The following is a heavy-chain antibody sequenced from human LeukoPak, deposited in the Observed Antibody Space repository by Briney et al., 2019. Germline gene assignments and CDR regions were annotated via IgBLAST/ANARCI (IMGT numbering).Heavy chain of an antibody. CDR1: GFTFSSYS. CDR3: ARDGGTITPTA. CDR2: ISSSSSYI. V-gene: IGHV3-21*01. J-gene: IGHJ4*02. Sequence: GGSLRLSCAASGFTFSSYSMNWVRQAPGKGLEWVSSISSSSSYIYYADSVKGRFTISRDNAKNSLYLQMNSLRAEDTAVYYCARDGGTITPTAWGQGTLVTVSS. D-gene: IGHD3-10*01.